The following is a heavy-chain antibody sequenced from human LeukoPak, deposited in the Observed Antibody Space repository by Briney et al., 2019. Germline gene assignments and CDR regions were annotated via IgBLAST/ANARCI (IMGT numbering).Heavy chain of an antibody. J-gene: IGHJ4*02. CDR1: GGSISSSSYY. CDR3: ARRHYYGSGSYYT. Sequence: SETLSLTCTVSGGSISSSSYYWGWIRQPPGKGLEWIGEINHSGSTNYNPSLKSRVTISVDTSKNQFSLKLSSVTAADTAVYYCARRHYYGSGSYYTWGQGTLVTVSS. D-gene: IGHD3-10*01. V-gene: IGHV4-39*07. CDR2: INHSGST.